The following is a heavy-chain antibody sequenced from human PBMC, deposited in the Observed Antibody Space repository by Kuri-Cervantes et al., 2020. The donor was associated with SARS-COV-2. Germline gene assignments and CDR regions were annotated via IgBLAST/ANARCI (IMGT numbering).Heavy chain of an antibody. Sequence: GESLKISCAASGFTSSSYGMHWVRQAPGKGLEWVAFIRYDGSNKYYADSVKGRFTISRDNSKNTLYLQMNSLRAEDKAVYYCSGLYSSRWSYDYWGQGTLVTVSS. CDR2: IRYDGSNK. J-gene: IGHJ4*02. V-gene: IGHV3-30*02. CDR3: SGLYSSRWSYDY. CDR1: GFTSSSYG. D-gene: IGHD6-13*01.